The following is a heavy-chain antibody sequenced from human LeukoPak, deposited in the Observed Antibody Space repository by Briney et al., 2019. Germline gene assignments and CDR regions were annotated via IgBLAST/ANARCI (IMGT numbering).Heavy chain of an antibody. CDR1: GGSISSGDYY. V-gene: IGHV4-30-4*08. CDR2: SYYRGST. J-gene: IGHJ1*01. CDR3: ARSWAFSSGYPIEYFQH. Sequence: PSQTLSLTCTVSGGSISSGDYYWSWIRQPPGKGLEWIGYSYYRGSTYYNPSLKSRVTISVDTSKNQFSLKLSSVTAADTAVYYCARSWAFSSGYPIEYFQHWGQGTLVTVS. D-gene: IGHD3-22*01.